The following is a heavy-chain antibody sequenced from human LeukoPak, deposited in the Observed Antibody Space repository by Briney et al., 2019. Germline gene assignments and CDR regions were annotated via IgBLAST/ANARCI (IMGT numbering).Heavy chain of an antibody. CDR1: GYTFTSYY. CDR3: AAGWVCSGGSCYYYFDY. V-gene: IGHV1-46*01. D-gene: IGHD2-15*01. J-gene: IGHJ4*02. CDR2: VTPSGGST. Sequence: ASVKVSCKASGYTFTSYYMHCVRQAPGQGLEWMGIVTPSGGSTSYAQKFQGRVTVTRDTSTSTVYMELSSLRSEDTAVYYCAAGWVCSGGSCYYYFDYWGQGTLVTVSS.